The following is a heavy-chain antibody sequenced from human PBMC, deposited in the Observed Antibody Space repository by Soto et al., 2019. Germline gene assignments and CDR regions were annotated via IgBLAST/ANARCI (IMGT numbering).Heavy chain of an antibody. CDR3: ARVNRFDYYYGMDV. J-gene: IGHJ6*02. CDR2: INPSGGST. D-gene: IGHD3-10*02. CDR1: GYTFTSYY. V-gene: IGHV1-46*01. Sequence: ASVKVSCKASGYTFTSYYMHWVRQAPGQGLEWMGIINPSGGSTSYAQKFRGRVTMTRDTSTSTVYMELSSLRSEDAAVYYCARVNRFDYYYGMDVWGQGTTVTV.